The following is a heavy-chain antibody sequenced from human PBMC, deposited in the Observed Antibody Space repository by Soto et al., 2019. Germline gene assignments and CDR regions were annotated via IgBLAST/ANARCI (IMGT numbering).Heavy chain of an antibody. CDR1: GYTFTSYG. CDR3: ARARSTSTRDFIWDFDY. V-gene: IGHV1-18*01. CDR2: ISAYNGNT. D-gene: IGHD2-2*01. J-gene: IGHJ4*02. Sequence: ASVKVSCKASGYTFTSYGISWVRQAPGQGLEWMGWISAYNGNTNYAQKLQGRVTMTTDTSTSTAYMELRSLRSDDTAVYYCARARSTSTRDFIWDFDYWGQGTLVTVSS.